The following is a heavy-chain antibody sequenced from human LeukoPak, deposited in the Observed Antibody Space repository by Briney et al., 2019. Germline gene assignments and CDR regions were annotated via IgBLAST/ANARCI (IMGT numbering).Heavy chain of an antibody. CDR1: GFTFNTHW. CDR2: INTDGSTT. V-gene: IGHV3-74*01. Sequence: GGSLRLSCAASGFTFNTHWMHWVRQAPGKGLVWVSRINTDGSTTNYADSVKGRFTISRDNAKNTLYLQMNSLRADDTAVYYCATAPNWNHIDYWGQGSLVSVSS. D-gene: IGHD1-14*01. CDR3: ATAPNWNHIDY. J-gene: IGHJ4*02.